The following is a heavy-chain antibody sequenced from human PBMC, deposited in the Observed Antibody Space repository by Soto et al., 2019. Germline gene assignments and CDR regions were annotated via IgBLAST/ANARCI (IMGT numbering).Heavy chain of an antibody. CDR1: GFIFSRDG. V-gene: IGHV3-23*01. CDR3: AKERATTTAFDY. D-gene: IGHD4-17*01. CDR2: FTDNGGST. J-gene: IGHJ4*02. Sequence: GGSLRLSCAASGFIFSRDGISWVRLAPGKGLEWGSLFTDNGGSTYYADSVKGRFTISRDNTKNTLFLQMNSLRGEDTAVYYCAKERATTTAFDYWGRGALVTDSS.